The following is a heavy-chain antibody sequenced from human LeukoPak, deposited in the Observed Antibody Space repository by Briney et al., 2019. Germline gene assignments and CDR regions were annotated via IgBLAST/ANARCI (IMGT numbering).Heavy chain of an antibody. J-gene: IGHJ3*02. CDR3: ARVSRGGFGSAFDI. Sequence: SETLSLTCTVSGYSISSGYYWGWIRQPPGKGLEWIGSIYHSGRTYYNPSLKSRVTISVDTSKNQFSLKLSSVTAADTAAYYCARVSRGGFGSAFDIWGQGTMVTVSS. D-gene: IGHD3-10*01. CDR1: GYSISSGYY. V-gene: IGHV4-38-2*02. CDR2: IYHSGRT.